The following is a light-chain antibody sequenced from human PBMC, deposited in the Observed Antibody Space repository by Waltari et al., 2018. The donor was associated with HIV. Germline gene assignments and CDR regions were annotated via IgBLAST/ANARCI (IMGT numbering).Light chain of an antibody. CDR3: QQVNSYPLT. CDR2: DAS. V-gene: IGKV1-13*02. CDR1: QGNSNA. J-gene: IGKJ4*01. Sequence: GDRVSITCRASQGNSNALAWYQQKPGKPPKLLIFDASNLESGVPARFSGSGSGTDFTLTISSLQPEDFATYYCQQVNSYPLTFGGGTKVEIK.